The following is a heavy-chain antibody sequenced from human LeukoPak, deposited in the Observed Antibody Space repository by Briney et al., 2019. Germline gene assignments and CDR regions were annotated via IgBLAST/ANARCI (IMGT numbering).Heavy chain of an antibody. Sequence: SETLSLTCTVSGGSISSYYWSWIRQPPGKGLEWIGEINHSGSTNYNPSLKSRVTISVDTSKNQFSLKLSSVTAADTAVYYCAHSSGYYSGILRAFDIWGQGTMVTVSS. CDR1: GGSISSYY. CDR3: AHSSGYYSGILRAFDI. J-gene: IGHJ3*02. CDR2: INHSGST. D-gene: IGHD3-22*01. V-gene: IGHV4-34*01.